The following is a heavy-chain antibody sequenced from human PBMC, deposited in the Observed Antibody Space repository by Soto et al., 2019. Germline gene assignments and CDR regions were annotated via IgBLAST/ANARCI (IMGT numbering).Heavy chain of an antibody. CDR3: ARPYYYYYGMDV. J-gene: IGHJ6*02. CDR1: GGSFSGYY. V-gene: IGHV4-34*01. CDR2: INHSGST. Sequence: SETLSLTCAVYGGSFSGYYWSWIRQPPGKGLEWIGEINHSGSTNYNPSLKSRVTISVDTSKNQFSLKLSSVTAADTAVYYCARPYYYYYGMDVWGQGTTVTVS.